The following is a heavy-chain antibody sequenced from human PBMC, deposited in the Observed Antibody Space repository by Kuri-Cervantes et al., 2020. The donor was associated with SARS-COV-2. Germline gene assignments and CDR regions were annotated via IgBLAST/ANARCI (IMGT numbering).Heavy chain of an antibody. D-gene: IGHD7-27*01. Sequence: GESLKISCAASGFIFSNYGMHWVRQAPGKGPEWVAFIRYDGDNKYYAESVKGRFTISRDNPKNTLYLQMNSLRAEDTAVYYCAKGKTGDFRWGQGTLVTVSS. CDR2: IRYDGDNK. V-gene: IGHV3-30*02. CDR3: AKGKTGDFR. J-gene: IGHJ4*02. CDR1: GFIFSNYG.